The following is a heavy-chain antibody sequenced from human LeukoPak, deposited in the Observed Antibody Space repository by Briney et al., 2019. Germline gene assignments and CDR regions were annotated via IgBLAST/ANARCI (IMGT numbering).Heavy chain of an antibody. D-gene: IGHD6-19*01. CDR2: IRQDASEK. J-gene: IGHJ4*02. CDR1: GFTFSNYW. Sequence: GGSLRLSCAPSGFTFSNYWMGWVRQAPGKGLEWVANIRQDASEKSYVDSVKGRFTISRDNAQNSLYLQMNSLRVEDTAVYYCAMGIAVAGYEIDYWGQGTLVTVSS. CDR3: AMGIAVAGYEIDY. V-gene: IGHV3-7*01.